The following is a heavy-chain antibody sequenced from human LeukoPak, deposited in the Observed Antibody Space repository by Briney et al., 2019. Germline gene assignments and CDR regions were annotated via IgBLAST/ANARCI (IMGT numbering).Heavy chain of an antibody. J-gene: IGHJ4*02. CDR3: ARDRGYYCDP. Sequence: SQTLSLTCTVSGGSISSYYWSWIRQPAGPGLEWIGRIYTSGSTNYNRSHKSRVTMSVDTSKNQFSLKLSSVTAADTAVYCCARDRGYYCDPWGQGTLVSVS. CDR2: IYTSGST. CDR1: GGSISSYY. V-gene: IGHV4-4*07. D-gene: IGHD3-22*01.